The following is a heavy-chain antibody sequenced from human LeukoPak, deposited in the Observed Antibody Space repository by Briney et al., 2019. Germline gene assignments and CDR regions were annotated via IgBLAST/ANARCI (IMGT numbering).Heavy chain of an antibody. J-gene: IGHJ4*02. D-gene: IGHD6-25*01. CDR3: ARLIAAAGTLPDY. Sequence: SETLSLTCAVYGGSFSGYYWSWIPQPPGKGLEWLGYIYYTGHACYNPSLKSRVTISVDTSKNQFSLKLNSVTAADTAVYYCARLIAAAGTLPDYWGQGALVTVSS. V-gene: IGHV4-59*01. CDR1: GGSFSGYY. CDR2: IYYTGHA.